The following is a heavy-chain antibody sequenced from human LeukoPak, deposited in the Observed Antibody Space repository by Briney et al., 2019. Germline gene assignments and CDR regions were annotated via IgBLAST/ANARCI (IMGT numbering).Heavy chain of an antibody. CDR2: ISSSGSTI. J-gene: IGHJ4*02. CDR3: ARAVRFGGYLGY. CDR1: GFTFSSYE. Sequence: SGGSLRLSCAASGFTFSSYEMNWVRQAPGKGLEWVSYISSSGSTIYYADSVKGRFTISRDNAKNSLYLQMNSLRAEDTAVYYCARAVRFGGYLGYWGQGTLVTVSS. V-gene: IGHV3-48*03. D-gene: IGHD3-16*01.